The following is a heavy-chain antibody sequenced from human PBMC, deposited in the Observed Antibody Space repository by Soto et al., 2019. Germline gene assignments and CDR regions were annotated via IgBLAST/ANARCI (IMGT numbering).Heavy chain of an antibody. CDR2: ISYEGSIK. Sequence: GGSLRLSCAASGFTFTIYTMHWVRQAPGKGLEWVSVISYEGSIKYYADSVKGRFTVSRDNSKNSLYLQMNSLRAEDTAVYYCARDQRAIGYGMDVWGQGTTVTVSS. J-gene: IGHJ6*02. V-gene: IGHV3-30-3*01. CDR1: GFTFTIYT. CDR3: ARDQRAIGYGMDV. D-gene: IGHD2-21*01.